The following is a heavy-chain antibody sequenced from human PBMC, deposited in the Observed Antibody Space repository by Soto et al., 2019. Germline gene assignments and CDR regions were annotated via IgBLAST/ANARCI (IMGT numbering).Heavy chain of an antibody. CDR3: ARRRSRGNWFDP. Sequence: QLQLQESGPGLVKPSETLSLTCTVSGGSISSSSYYWGWIRQPPGKGLEWLGSIYYSGSTYYNPSLKSRVTISVDTSKNQFSLKLSSVTAADTAVYYCARRRSRGNWFDPWGQGTLVTVSS. CDR2: IYYSGST. V-gene: IGHV4-39*01. CDR1: GGSISSSSYY. J-gene: IGHJ5*02.